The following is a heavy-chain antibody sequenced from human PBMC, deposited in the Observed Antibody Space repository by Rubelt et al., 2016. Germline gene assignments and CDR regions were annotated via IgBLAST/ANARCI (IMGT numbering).Heavy chain of an antibody. V-gene: IGHV4-34*01. CDR1: GGSFSRYY. D-gene: IGHD2-2*01. J-gene: IGHJ5*02. CDR3: ARIDCSSTSCYFVDP. Sequence: QVQLQQWGAGLLKPSETLSLTCAVYGGSFSRYYWNWIRQPPGKGLEWIGEINHSGSTNYNPSLKSRVTMSVDTSKNQFSRKLSSGTAADTAVDYCARIDCSSTSCYFVDPWGQGTLVTVSS. CDR2: INHSGST.